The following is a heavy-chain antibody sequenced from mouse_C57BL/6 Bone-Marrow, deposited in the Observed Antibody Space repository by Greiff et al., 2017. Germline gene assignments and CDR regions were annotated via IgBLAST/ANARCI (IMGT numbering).Heavy chain of an antibody. J-gene: IGHJ3*01. CDR2: IYPGSGYT. CDR1: GYTFTNYW. D-gene: IGHD2-2*01. CDR3: ALTMVTSWFAY. V-gene: IGHV1-63*01. Sequence: QVQLQQSGAELVRPGTSVKMSCKASGYTFTNYWIGWAKQRPGHGLEWIGDIYPGSGYTNYNEKFKGKATLTADKSSSTAYMQFSSLTSEDSAIYYGALTMVTSWFAYWGQGTLVTVSA.